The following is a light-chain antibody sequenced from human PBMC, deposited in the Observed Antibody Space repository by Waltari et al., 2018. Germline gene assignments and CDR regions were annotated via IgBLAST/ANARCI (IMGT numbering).Light chain of an antibody. CDR1: SSTFGNNY. CDR2: ENT. J-gene: IGLJ7*01. CDR3: GTWDSSLSGAV. Sequence: QSVLTQPPSVSAAPGQRVTIPCSGGSSTFGNNYVSWYRQFPGTAPKLLNYENTERPSGIPGRFSGSKSGTSATLDITGLQAGDEADYYCGTWDSSLSGAVFGGGTHLTVL. V-gene: IGLV1-51*02.